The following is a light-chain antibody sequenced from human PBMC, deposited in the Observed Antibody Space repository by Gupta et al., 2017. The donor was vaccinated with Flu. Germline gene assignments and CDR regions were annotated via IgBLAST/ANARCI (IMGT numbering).Light chain of an antibody. Sequence: TTTLSCRASQSVSSGYLSWYQQKPGQAPRLLIYGESSRATGIPDRFSGSGSGTDFTLTISRLGPEDFAVYYCQQYGSSPPWTFGQGTKVEIK. J-gene: IGKJ1*01. CDR3: QQYGSSPPWT. CDR1: QSVSSGY. V-gene: IGKV3-20*01. CDR2: GES.